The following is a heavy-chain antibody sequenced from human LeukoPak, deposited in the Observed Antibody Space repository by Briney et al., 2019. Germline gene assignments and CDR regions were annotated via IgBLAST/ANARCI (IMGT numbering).Heavy chain of an antibody. J-gene: IGHJ4*02. D-gene: IGHD3-10*01. CDR2: IYYSGST. CDR3: ARHYPTYYYGSGSYYPLDY. CDR1: GGSISSYY. Sequence: PSETLSLTCTVSGGSISSYYWSWIRQPPGNGLEWIGYIYYSGSTNYNPSLKSRVTISVDTSKNQFSLKLSSVTAADTAVYYCARHYPTYYYGSGSYYPLDYWGQGTLVTVSS. V-gene: IGHV4-59*08.